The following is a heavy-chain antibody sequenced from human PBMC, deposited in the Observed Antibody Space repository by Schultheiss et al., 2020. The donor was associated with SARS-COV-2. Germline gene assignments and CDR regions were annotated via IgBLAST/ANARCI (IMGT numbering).Heavy chain of an antibody. CDR1: GFTFTNSA. Sequence: SVKVSCKAFGFTFTNSAMQWVRQTRGQRLEWIGWIVVGSGNTNYAQKFQDRVTITRDMSTRTAYMELSSLSSEDTAVYYCAAESTRAAAETAEYFQHWGQGTLVTVSS. CDR2: IVVGSGNT. V-gene: IGHV1-58*02. J-gene: IGHJ1*01. D-gene: IGHD6-13*01. CDR3: AAESTRAAAETAEYFQH.